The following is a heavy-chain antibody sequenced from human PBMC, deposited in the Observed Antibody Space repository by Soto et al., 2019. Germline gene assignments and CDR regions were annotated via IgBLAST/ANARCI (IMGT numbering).Heavy chain of an antibody. CDR2: IYHSGST. D-gene: IGHD3-10*01. Sequence: QVQLQESGPGLVKPSGTLSLTCAVSSGSISSSNWWSWVRQPPGKGLEWIGEIYHSGSTNYNPSLKSRVTISVDKSKNLFSLKLSSVTAADTAVYYCARELYYYGSGSYYNVGAFDIWGQGTMVTVSS. J-gene: IGHJ3*02. CDR1: SGSISSSNW. V-gene: IGHV4-4*02. CDR3: ARELYYYGSGSYYNVGAFDI.